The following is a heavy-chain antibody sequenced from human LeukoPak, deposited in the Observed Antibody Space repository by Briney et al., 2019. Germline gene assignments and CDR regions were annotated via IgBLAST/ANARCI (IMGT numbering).Heavy chain of an antibody. D-gene: IGHD6-19*01. CDR3: ARVPYSSGWSIDY. Sequence: PGGSLRLSCAASGFTFSSYWMSWVRQAPGKGLGWVANIKQDGSEKYYVDSVKGRFTISRDNAKNSLYLQMNSLRAEDTAVYYCARVPYSSGWSIDYWGQGTLVTVSS. CDR2: IKQDGSEK. CDR1: GFTFSSYW. V-gene: IGHV3-7*01. J-gene: IGHJ4*02.